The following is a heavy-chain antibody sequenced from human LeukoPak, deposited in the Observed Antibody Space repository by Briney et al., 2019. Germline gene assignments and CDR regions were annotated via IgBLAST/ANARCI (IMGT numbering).Heavy chain of an antibody. Sequence: GASVKVSCKASGYIFSNYGISWVRQAPGQGLEWMGWINTYNGNTNCAQKLQGRVTMTTDTSTSTAYMELRSLGSDDTAVYYCARDKSGTEFDYWGQGTLVTVSS. CDR2: INTYNGNT. V-gene: IGHV1-18*01. D-gene: IGHD1-7*01. CDR3: ARDKSGTEFDY. CDR1: GYIFSNYG. J-gene: IGHJ4*02.